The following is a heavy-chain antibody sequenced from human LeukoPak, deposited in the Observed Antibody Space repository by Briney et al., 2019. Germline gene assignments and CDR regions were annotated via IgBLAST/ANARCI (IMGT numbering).Heavy chain of an antibody. CDR3: AKEGLNIATRDFFDS. CDR1: GFIFRNYV. Sequence: GGSLRLSCAASGFIFRNYVVAWVRQAPGKGLEWVSQISNSGGSTYYADSVKGRFTISRDNSKNTLYLQMNSLRAEETAVYYCAKEGLNIATRDFFDSWGQGTLVTVSS. D-gene: IGHD6-6*01. J-gene: IGHJ4*02. CDR2: ISNSGGST. V-gene: IGHV3-23*01.